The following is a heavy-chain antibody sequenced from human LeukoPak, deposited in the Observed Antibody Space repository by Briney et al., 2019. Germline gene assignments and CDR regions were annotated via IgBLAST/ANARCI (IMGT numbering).Heavy chain of an antibody. CDR1: GGSISSSSYY. V-gene: IGHV4-39*07. J-gene: IGHJ3*02. CDR2: IYHSGST. D-gene: IGHD7-27*01. Sequence: SETLSLTCTVPGGSISSSSYYWGWIRQPPGKGLEWIGSIYHSGSTYYNPSLKSRVTISVDTSKNQFSLKLSSVTAADTAVYYCANMGIDACDIWGQGTMVTVSS. CDR3: ANMGIDACDI.